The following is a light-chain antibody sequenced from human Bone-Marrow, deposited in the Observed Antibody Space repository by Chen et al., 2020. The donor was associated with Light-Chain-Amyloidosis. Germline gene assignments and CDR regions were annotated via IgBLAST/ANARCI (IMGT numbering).Light chain of an antibody. CDR1: STNIEMNT. CDR2: NDN. J-gene: IGLJ3*02. V-gene: IGLV1-44*01. CDR3: EAWHDTLNCPV. Sequence: QPVLTQPPSASGTPGQTVTISCSGSSTNIEMNTVKWFQHFPGTAPKLLIYNDNQRPSGVPERFSGSRSGTSASLAISGLQSEDEADYYSEAWHDTLNCPVFGGGTKLTVL.